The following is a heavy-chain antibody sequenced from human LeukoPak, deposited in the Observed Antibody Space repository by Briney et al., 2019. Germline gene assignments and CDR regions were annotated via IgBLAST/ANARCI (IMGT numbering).Heavy chain of an antibody. J-gene: IGHJ4*02. Sequence: SVKVSCKASGGTFSSYAISWVRQAPGQGLEWMGGIIPIFGTANYAQKFQGRVTITADKSTSTAYMELSSLRSDDTAVYYCARRRMSGSYPPDYWGQGTLVTVSS. D-gene: IGHD1-26*01. CDR3: ARRRMSGSYPPDY. V-gene: IGHV1-69*06. CDR2: IIPIFGTA. CDR1: GGTFSSYA.